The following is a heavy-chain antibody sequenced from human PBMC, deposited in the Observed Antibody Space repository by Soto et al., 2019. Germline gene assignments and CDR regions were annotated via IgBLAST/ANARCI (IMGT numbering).Heavy chain of an antibody. CDR3: AGGTYYYDSSGYYLFDY. CDR1: GGTFSSYA. CDR2: IIPIFGTA. Sequence: QVQLVQSGAEVKKPGSSVKVSCKASGGTFSSYAISWVRQAPGQGLEWMGGIIPIFGTANYAQKLQGRVTITADESTSTAYMELSSLRSEDTAVYYCAGGTYYYDSSGYYLFDYWGQGTLVTVSS. J-gene: IGHJ4*02. D-gene: IGHD3-22*01. V-gene: IGHV1-69*01.